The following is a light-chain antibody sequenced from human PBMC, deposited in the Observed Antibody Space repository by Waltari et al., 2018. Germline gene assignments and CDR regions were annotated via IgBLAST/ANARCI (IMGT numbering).Light chain of an antibody. CDR3: QQCFHVPT. J-gene: IGKJ4*01. V-gene: IGKV1-33*01. CDR2: DAS. Sequence: DIQTTQSPSPLSASVGDTVTITCQASQDISTDLNWYQQKPGKAPKLLVYDASNLETGVPLRFSESGSGTYFTFTINSLQPEDIATDYCQQCFHVPTFGGGTKVEI. CDR1: QDISTD.